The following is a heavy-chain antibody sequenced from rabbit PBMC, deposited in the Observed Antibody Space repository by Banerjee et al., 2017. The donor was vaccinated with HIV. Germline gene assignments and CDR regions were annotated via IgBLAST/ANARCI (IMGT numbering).Heavy chain of an antibody. V-gene: IGHV1S45*01. CDR1: GIDFSSYYY. J-gene: IGHJ4*01. CDR3: AKEGYGYGYGGNAPSL. Sequence: QEQLEESGGGLVKPGGTLTLTCKASGIDFSSYYYMCWVRQAPGKGLEWIACIYAGSSGGTYYASWAKGRFTISKTSSATVTLQMPSLTAADTATYFCAKEGYGYGYGGNAPSLWGPGTLVTVS. D-gene: IGHD6-1*01. CDR2: IYAGSSGGT.